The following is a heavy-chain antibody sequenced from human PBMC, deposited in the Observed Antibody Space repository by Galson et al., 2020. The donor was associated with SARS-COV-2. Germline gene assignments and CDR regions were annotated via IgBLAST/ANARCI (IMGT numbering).Heavy chain of an antibody. J-gene: IGHJ4*02. D-gene: IGHD6-13*01. CDR1: GGSISSYY. CDR3: AREGIRYSSSWYYFDY. CDR2: SGNT. V-gene: IGHV4-59*01. Sequence: SETLSLTCTVSGGSISSYYWSWIRQPPGKGLEWIGDSGNTNYNPSLKSRVTISLDTSKNHFSLKLSSVTTADTAVYYCAREGIRYSSSWYYFDYWGQGILVTVSS.